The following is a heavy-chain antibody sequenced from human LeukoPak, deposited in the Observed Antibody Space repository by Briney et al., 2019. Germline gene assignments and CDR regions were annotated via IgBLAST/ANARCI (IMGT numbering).Heavy chain of an antibody. J-gene: IGHJ4*02. CDR3: ARHDWRWLQMGLDY. V-gene: IGHV6-1*01. CDR2: TYYRSQWHS. Sequence: SQTLSLTCAISGDSVSSNNAVWAWIRQSPSTGLEWLGRTYYRSQWHSDYAVSVRSRININSDTSKNQFSLQLSSVTAADTAVYYCARHDWRWLQMGLDYWGQGTLVTVSS. CDR1: GDSVSSNNAV. D-gene: IGHD5-24*01.